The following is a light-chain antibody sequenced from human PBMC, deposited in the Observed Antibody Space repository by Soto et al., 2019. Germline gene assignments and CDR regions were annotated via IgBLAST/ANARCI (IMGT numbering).Light chain of an antibody. CDR2: EGT. Sequence: QSALTQPASLSGSPGQSITISCTGTSSDFGTYNLVSWFQHHPAKAPKLMIYEGTKRPSGVSDRFSGSRSGNTASLTISGLQAEDEADYYCCSYVGSNVYVFGTGTKVTVL. CDR1: SSDFGTYNL. CDR3: CSYVGSNVYV. V-gene: IGLV2-23*01. J-gene: IGLJ1*01.